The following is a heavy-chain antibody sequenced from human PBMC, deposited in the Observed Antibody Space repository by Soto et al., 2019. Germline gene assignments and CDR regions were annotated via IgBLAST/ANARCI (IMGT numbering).Heavy chain of an antibody. V-gene: IGHV1-18*01. Sequence: QVQLVQSGAEVKKPGASVKVSCKASGYTFPTYGINWVRKAPGQGLEWMGWISAYNGNTNYAQKLQGRVTMTTDTSTSTAYMELRSLRSDDTDVYYCARVWVGTTFAYYYGMDVWGQGTTVTVSS. D-gene: IGHD1-1*01. CDR1: GYTFPTYG. J-gene: IGHJ6*02. CDR3: ARVWVGTTFAYYYGMDV. CDR2: ISAYNGNT.